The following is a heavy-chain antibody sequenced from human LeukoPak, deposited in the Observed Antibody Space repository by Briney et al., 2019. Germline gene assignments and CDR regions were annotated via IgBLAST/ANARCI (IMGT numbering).Heavy chain of an antibody. D-gene: IGHD3-10*01. CDR1: GYSLTSYW. CDR3: ATYAGSYSKYFQH. Sequence: GGSLRLSCKGSGYSLTSYWIGWVRQMPGKGLDWMGIICPDDSDTRYSPSFQGQVTISADKSISTAYLQWSSLKASDTAMYYCATYAGSYSKYFQHWGQGTLVTVSS. V-gene: IGHV5-51*01. CDR2: ICPDDSDT. J-gene: IGHJ1*01.